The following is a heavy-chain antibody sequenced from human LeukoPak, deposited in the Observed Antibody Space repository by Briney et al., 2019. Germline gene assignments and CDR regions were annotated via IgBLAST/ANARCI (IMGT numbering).Heavy chain of an antibody. J-gene: IGHJ4*02. CDR1: GFTFSRSA. V-gene: IGHV3-23*01. CDR2: FSASGGTI. Sequence: PGGSLRLSCAASGFTFSRSAMNWVRQAPGKGLEWVSSFSASGGTIYYADSVKGRFTISRDNSKNTLSVQMNSLRAEDTAVYYCAKANYSGSYYFDSWGQGTLVTVSS. D-gene: IGHD1-26*01. CDR3: AKANYSGSYYFDS.